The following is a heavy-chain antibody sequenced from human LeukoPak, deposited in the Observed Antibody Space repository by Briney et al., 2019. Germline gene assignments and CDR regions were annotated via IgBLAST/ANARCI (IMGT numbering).Heavy chain of an antibody. CDR1: GFTFDDYA. J-gene: IGHJ4*02. Sequence: QSGGSLRLSCAASGFTFDDYAMHWVRQAPGKGLEWVSLISWGGGSTYYADSVKGRFTISRDKSKNSLYLHMNSLRAEDTALYYCAKDRSGNSYGHFDYWGQGTLVTVSS. D-gene: IGHD3-10*01. V-gene: IGHV3-43D*04. CDR2: ISWGGGST. CDR3: AKDRSGNSYGHFDY.